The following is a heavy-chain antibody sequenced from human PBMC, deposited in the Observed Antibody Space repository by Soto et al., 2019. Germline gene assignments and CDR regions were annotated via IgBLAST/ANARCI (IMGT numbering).Heavy chain of an antibody. CDR3: AKVKEVGAITLFDY. Sequence: GGSLRLSCAASGFTFSSYGMSWVRQAPGKGLEWVSVISGIGGSTYYADSVKGRFTFSRDNSKNTLYLQLNSLRAEDTAVYYCAKVKEVGAITLFDYWGQGTLVTVSS. CDR2: ISGIGGST. CDR1: GFTFSSYG. J-gene: IGHJ4*02. V-gene: IGHV3-23*01. D-gene: IGHD1-26*01.